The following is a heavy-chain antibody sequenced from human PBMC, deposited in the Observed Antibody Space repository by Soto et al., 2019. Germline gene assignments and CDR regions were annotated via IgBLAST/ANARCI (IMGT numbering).Heavy chain of an antibody. V-gene: IGHV1-18*04. Sequence: ASVKVSCKASGYTFTSYGISWVRQAPGQGLEWMGWISAYNGNTNYAQKLQGRVTMTTDTSTSTAYMELRSLRSDDTAVYYCARDRAPYCGGDCYSLSFDYWGQGTLVAVCS. CDR2: ISAYNGNT. CDR3: ARDRAPYCGGDCYSLSFDY. D-gene: IGHD2-21*02. J-gene: IGHJ4*02. CDR1: GYTFTSYG.